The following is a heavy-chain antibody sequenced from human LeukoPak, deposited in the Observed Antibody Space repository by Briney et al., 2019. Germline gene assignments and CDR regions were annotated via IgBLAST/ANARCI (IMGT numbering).Heavy chain of an antibody. D-gene: IGHD3-10*01. CDR1: GGTFSSYA. CDR3: ARVGYYGSGSYSWFDP. CDR2: IIPIFGTA. V-gene: IGHV1-69*05. J-gene: IGHJ5*02. Sequence: SVKVSCKASGGTFSSYAISWVRQAPGQGLEWMGGIIPIFGTANYAQKFQGRVTITTDESTSTAYMELSSLRYEDTAVYYCARVGYYGSGSYSWFDPWGQGTLVTVSS.